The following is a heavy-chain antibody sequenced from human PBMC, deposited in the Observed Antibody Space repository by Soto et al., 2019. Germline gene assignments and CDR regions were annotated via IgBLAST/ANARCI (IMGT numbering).Heavy chain of an antibody. J-gene: IGHJ5*02. CDR3: AREIGYGNWFDP. CDR2: IYYSGST. CDR1: GGSISSGGYY. Sequence: SESLSLTCTVSGGSISSGGYYWSWIRQHPGKGLEWIGYIYYSGSTYYNPSLKSRVTISVDTSKNQFSLKLSSVTAADTAVYYCAREIGYGNWFDPWGPGTLVTVSS. D-gene: IGHD4-17*01. V-gene: IGHV4-31*03.